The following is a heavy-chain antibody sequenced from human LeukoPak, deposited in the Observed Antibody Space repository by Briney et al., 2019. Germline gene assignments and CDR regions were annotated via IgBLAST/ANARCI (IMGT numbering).Heavy chain of an antibody. CDR2: ISASGGST. V-gene: IGHV3-23*01. CDR1: GFTFNNYA. Sequence: AGSLRLSCAASGFTFNNYALSWVRQPPGKGLEWVASISASGGSTNGTDSVKGRFTISRDNSQNTLYLQMNSLRAEDTAVYYCAKDASGFYYIYFDYWGQGTLVTVSS. CDR3: AKDASGFYYIYFDY. J-gene: IGHJ4*02. D-gene: IGHD3-10*01.